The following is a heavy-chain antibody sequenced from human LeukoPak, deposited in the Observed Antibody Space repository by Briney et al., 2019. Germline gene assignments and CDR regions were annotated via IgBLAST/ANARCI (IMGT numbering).Heavy chain of an antibody. D-gene: IGHD2-21*02. V-gene: IGHV4-59*01. CDR1: GGSISSYY. Sequence: SETLSLTCTVSGGSISSYYWSWIRQPPGKGLEWIGYIYYSGSTNYNPSLKSRVTISVDTSKNQFSLKLSSVTAADTAVYYCARAKYCGGDCKYYFDYWGQGTLVTVSS. CDR2: IYYSGST. J-gene: IGHJ4*02. CDR3: ARAKYCGGDCKYYFDY.